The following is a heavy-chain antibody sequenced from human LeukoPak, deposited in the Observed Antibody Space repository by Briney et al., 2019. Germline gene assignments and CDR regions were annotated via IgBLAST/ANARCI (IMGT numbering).Heavy chain of an antibody. CDR2: INPNSGGT. V-gene: IGHV1-2*04. D-gene: IGHD2-2*01. CDR3: ARAGSVGYQPYDY. CDR1: GYTFTGYY. J-gene: IGHJ4*02. Sequence: GASVKVSCKASGYTFTGYYMHWVRQAPGQGLEWMGWINPNSGGTNYAQKFQGWVTMTRDTSISTAYMELSRLRSDDTAVYYCARAGSVGYQPYDYWGQGTLVTVSS.